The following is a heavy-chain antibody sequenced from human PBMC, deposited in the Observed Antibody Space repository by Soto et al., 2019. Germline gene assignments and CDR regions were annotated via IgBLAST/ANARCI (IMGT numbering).Heavy chain of an antibody. D-gene: IGHD6-6*01. CDR2: FNVANDYT. Sequence: ASVKVSCKASGYIFTGYGMHWVRQAPGQRLEWMGWFNVANDYTIYSQKFQGRVTFTRDTSASTAYMELNSLTTEDTAVYYCARETHASAGNYYGLHDWGQSTMLIV. J-gene: IGHJ6*02. CDR1: GYIFTGYG. CDR3: ARETHASAGNYYGLHD. V-gene: IGHV1-3*01.